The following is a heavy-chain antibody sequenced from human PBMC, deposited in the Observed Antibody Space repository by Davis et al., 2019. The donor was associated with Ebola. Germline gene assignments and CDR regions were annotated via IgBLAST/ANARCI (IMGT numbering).Heavy chain of an antibody. J-gene: IGHJ5*02. CDR1: GGSISSSSYY. Sequence: MPSETLSLTCTVSGGSISSSSYYWGWIRQPPGKGLEWIGSIYYSGSTYYNPSLKSRVTISVDTSKNQFSLKLNSVTAADTAVYYCVRKPARWENWFDPWGQGTLVTVSS. CDR2: IYYSGST. D-gene: IGHD2-2*01. V-gene: IGHV4-39*07. CDR3: VRKPARWENWFDP.